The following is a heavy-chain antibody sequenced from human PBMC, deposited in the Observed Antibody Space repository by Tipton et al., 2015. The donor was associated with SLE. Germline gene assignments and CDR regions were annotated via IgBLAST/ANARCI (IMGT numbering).Heavy chain of an antibody. CDR2: IYYSGST. Sequence: TLSLTCTVSGGSISSYYWSWIRQPPGKGLEWIGYIYYSGSTNYNPSLKSRVTISVDTSKNQFSLKLSSVTAADTAVYYCARAPGLERSYSYHYYMDVWGKGTTVTVSS. D-gene: IGHD1-1*01. V-gene: IGHV4-59*01. CDR1: GGSISSYY. J-gene: IGHJ6*03. CDR3: ARAPGLERSYSYHYYMDV.